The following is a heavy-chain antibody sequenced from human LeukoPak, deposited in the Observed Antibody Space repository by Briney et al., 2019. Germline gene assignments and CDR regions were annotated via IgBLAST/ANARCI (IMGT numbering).Heavy chain of an antibody. J-gene: IGHJ4*02. CDR1: GGSFSGYY. CDR3: ARQRITMIVVVTTIDY. CDR2: INHSGST. V-gene: IGHV4-34*01. D-gene: IGHD3-22*01. Sequence: PSETLSLTCAVYGGSFSGYYWSWIRQPPGKGLEWIGEINHSGSTNYNPSLKSRVTISVDTSKNQFSLKLSSVTAADTAVYYCARQRITMIVVVTTIDYWGQGTLVTVSS.